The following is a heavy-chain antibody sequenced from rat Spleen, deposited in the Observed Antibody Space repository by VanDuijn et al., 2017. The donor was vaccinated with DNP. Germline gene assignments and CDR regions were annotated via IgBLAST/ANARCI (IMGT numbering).Heavy chain of an antibody. Sequence: EVQLVESGGDLVQPGRSLKLSCVASRFTFNSYWMFWIRQAPGKGLEWVASINPDGGGTYYLASVKGRFTVSRDNAENTVYLQMNSLRSEDTATYYCAKDLQWYAMDAWGQGTSVTVSS. CDR2: INPDGGGT. V-gene: IGHV5-58*01. D-gene: IGHD3-2*01. CDR1: RFTFNSYW. CDR3: AKDLQWYAMDA. J-gene: IGHJ4*01.